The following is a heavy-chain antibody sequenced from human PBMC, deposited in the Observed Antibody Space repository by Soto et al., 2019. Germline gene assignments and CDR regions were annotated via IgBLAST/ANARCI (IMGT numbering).Heavy chain of an antibody. V-gene: IGHV3-30-3*01. D-gene: IGHD3-16*01. J-gene: IGHJ4*02. CDR1: GFTFSSYA. CDR2: ISYDGSNK. Sequence: PGGSLRLSCAASGFTFSSYAMHWVRQAPGKGLEWVAVISYDGSNKYYADSVKGRFTISRDNSKNTLYLQMNSLRAEDTAVYYSARATGYDYVWGSYTVDYWGQGTLVTVSS. CDR3: ARATGYDYVWGSYTVDY.